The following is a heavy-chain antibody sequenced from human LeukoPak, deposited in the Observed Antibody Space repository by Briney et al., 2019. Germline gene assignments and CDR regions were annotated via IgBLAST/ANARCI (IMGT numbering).Heavy chain of an antibody. V-gene: IGHV4-39*01. CDR3: ARRSYYDSSAIFDY. Sequence: PSETLSLTCTVSGGSIRSSYYYWGWIRQPPGKGLEWIGSIYDSGSTYYNPSLKSRVTISVDTSKNQFSLKLSSVTAADTAVFYCARRSYYDSSAIFDYWGQGTLVTVSS. CDR2: IYDSGST. CDR1: GGSIRSSYYY. D-gene: IGHD3-22*01. J-gene: IGHJ4*02.